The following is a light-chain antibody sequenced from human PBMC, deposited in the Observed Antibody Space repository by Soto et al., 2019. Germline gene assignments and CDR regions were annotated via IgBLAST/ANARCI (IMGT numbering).Light chain of an antibody. Sequence: VRTQSPATLYESPGEGATLSCRASQGIGDTLAWYQHKPGQTPRLLIYDTSTRATGVPARFSGSRSGTEFTLTLNSLQSEDFAVYYCQRYHTWPLTFGGGTKVDIK. CDR1: QGIGDT. V-gene: IGKV3-15*01. CDR3: QRYHTWPLT. CDR2: DTS. J-gene: IGKJ4*01.